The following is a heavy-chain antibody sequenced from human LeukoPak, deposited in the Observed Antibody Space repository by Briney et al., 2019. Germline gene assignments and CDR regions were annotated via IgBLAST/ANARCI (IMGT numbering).Heavy chain of an antibody. CDR1: GYTFTGYY. V-gene: IGHV1-2*02. D-gene: IGHD3-10*01. J-gene: IGHJ3*02. CDR2: INPNSGGT. Sequence: ASVKVSCKASGYTFTGYYMHWVRQAPGQGLEWMGWINPNSGGTNYAQRFQGSVTMTRDTSISTAYMELSRLRSDDTAVYYCARALWSAKDAFDIWGQGTMVTVSS. CDR3: ARALWSAKDAFDI.